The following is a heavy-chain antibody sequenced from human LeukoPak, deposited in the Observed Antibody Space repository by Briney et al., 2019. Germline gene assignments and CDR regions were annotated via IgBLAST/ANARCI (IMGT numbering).Heavy chain of an antibody. CDR2: IYYSGST. CDR1: GCSITSSSYY. V-gene: IGHV4-39*01. D-gene: IGHD3-10*01. Sequence: PSETLSLTCTVSGCSITSSSYYWGWIRQPPGKGLEWIVSIYYSGSTYSNPSLKSRDTISVETSKTQFSLKLSSVTAADTAVYDCARHVAMVRGVGWFDPWGQGTLVIVSS. CDR3: ARHVAMVRGVGWFDP. J-gene: IGHJ5*02.